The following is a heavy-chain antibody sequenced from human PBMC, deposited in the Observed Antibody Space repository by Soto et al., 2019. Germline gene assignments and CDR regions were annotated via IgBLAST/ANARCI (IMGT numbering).Heavy chain of an antibody. CDR1: GYTFTGYY. CDR3: ARTTVTYSSGWYWAFDY. D-gene: IGHD6-19*01. J-gene: IGHJ4*02. V-gene: IGHV1-2*02. CDR2: INPNSGGT. Sequence: ASVKVSCKASGYTFTGYYMHWVRQAPGQGLEWMGWINPNSGGTNYAQKFQGRVTMTRDTSISTAYMELSRLRSDDTAAYYCARTTVTYSSGWYWAFDYWGQGTLVTVSS.